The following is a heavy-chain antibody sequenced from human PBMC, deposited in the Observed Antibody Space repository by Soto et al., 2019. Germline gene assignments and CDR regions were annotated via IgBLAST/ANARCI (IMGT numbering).Heavy chain of an antibody. V-gene: IGHV6-1*01. CDR3: ARVRYDFWSGSTYYYGMDV. D-gene: IGHD3-3*01. J-gene: IGHJ6*02. CDR1: GDSVSSNSAA. Sequence: TLSLTCAISGDSVSSNSAAWNWIRQSPSRGLEWLGRTYYRSKWYNDYAVSAKSRITINPDTSKNQFSLQPNSVTPEDTAVYYCARVRYDFWSGSTYYYGMDVWGQGTTVTVSS. CDR2: TYYRSKWYN.